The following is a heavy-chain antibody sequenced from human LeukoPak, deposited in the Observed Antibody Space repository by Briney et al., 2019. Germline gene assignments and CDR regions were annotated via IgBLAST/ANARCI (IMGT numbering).Heavy chain of an antibody. CDR2: ISSSSSTI. CDR1: GFTFSSYS. D-gene: IGHD4-11*01. Sequence: QAGGSLRLSCAASGFTFSSYSMNWVRQAPGKGLEWVSYISSSSSTIYYADSVKGRFTISRDNAKNSLYLQMNSLRAEDTAVYYCAKNKESDYSNYALPNWFDPWGQGTLVTVSS. CDR3: AKNKESDYSNYALPNWFDP. V-gene: IGHV3-48*01. J-gene: IGHJ5*02.